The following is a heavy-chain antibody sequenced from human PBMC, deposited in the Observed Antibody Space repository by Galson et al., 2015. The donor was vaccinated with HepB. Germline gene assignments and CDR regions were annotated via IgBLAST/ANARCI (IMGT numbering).Heavy chain of an antibody. CDR2: LFPDGRT. D-gene: IGHD3-10*01. J-gene: IGHJ6*03. V-gene: IGHV3-53*01. Sequence: SLRLSCAASGFTVSSNYMSWVRQAPGKGLEWVSVLFPDGRTNYPDSVKGRFAISRDNSKNTVYVQMSSLRDEDTAVYYCVKFGPSLSLDVWGKGTTVTVSS. CDR1: GFTVSSNY. CDR3: VKFGPSLSLDV.